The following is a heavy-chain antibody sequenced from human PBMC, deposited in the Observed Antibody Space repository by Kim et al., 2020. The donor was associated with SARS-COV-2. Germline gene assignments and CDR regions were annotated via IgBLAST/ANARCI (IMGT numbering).Heavy chain of an antibody. Sequence: GGSLRLSCAASGFTFSSYAMHWVRQAPGKGLEWVAVISYDGSNKYYADSVKGRFTISRDNSKNTLYLQMNSLRAEDTAVYYCARDTSGNYYYGMDFWGQGTTVTVSS. CDR1: GFTFSSYA. CDR3: ARDTSGNYYYGMDF. D-gene: IGHD3-10*01. V-gene: IGHV3-30*04. CDR2: ISYDGSNK. J-gene: IGHJ6*02.